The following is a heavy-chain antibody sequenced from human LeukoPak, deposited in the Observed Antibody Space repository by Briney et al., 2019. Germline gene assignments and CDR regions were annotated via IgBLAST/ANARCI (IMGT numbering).Heavy chain of an antibody. CDR1: GFTFSDYY. Sequence: PGGSLRLSCAASGFTFSDYYMSWIRQAPGKGLEWVSYISSSGSTIYYADSVKGRFTISRDNAKNSLYLQMNSLRAEDTAVYYCARDHRTLWFGELLPEGAFDIWGQGTMVTVSS. CDR2: ISSSGSTI. D-gene: IGHD3-10*01. CDR3: ARDHRTLWFGELLPEGAFDI. V-gene: IGHV3-11*04. J-gene: IGHJ3*02.